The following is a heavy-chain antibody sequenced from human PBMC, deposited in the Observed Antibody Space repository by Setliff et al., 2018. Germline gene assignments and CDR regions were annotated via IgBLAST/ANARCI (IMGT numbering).Heavy chain of an antibody. D-gene: IGHD1-26*01. CDR1: DGSLSTYY. J-gene: IGHJ6*03. Sequence: LSLTCTVSDGSLSTYYWSWIRQPPGKGLEWIGYVYYSGTANYSPSLRSRLTISVDTSKNQFSLKLKSVTAADTAVYYCATRKSSGRLYYMDVWGKGTTVTVSS. CDR2: VYYSGTA. V-gene: IGHV4-59*01. CDR3: ATRKSSGRLYYMDV.